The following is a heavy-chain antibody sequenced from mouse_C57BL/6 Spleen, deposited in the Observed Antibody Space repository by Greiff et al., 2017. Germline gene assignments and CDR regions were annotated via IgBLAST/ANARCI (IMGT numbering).Heavy chain of an antibody. J-gene: IGHJ3*01. CDR3: ARGYMDYRVWFAY. V-gene: IGHV1-26*01. D-gene: IGHD2-14*01. CDR2: INPNNGGT. Sequence: EVQLQQSGPELVKPGASVKISCKASGYTFTDYYMNWVKQSRGKSLEWIGDINPNNGGTSYNQKFKGKATLTVDKSSSTAYMELRSLTSEDSAVYYCARGYMDYRVWFAYWGQGTLVTVSA. CDR1: GYTFTDYY.